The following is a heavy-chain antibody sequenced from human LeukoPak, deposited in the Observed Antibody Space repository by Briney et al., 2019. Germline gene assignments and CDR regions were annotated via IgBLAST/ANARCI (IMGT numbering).Heavy chain of an antibody. V-gene: IGHV1-69*05. CDR2: IIPIFGTA. Sequence: SVKVSCKASGGTFSSYAISWVRQAPGQGLEWMGGIIPIFGTANYAQKFQGRVTMTRNTSISTAYMELGSLRSEDTAVYYCARDGAFDIWGQGTMVTVSS. CDR3: ARDGAFDI. J-gene: IGHJ3*02. CDR1: GGTFSSYA.